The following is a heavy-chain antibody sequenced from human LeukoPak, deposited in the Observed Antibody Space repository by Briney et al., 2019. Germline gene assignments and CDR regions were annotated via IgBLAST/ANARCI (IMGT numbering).Heavy chain of an antibody. CDR2: ISSSSSTI. J-gene: IGHJ4*02. CDR3: ARDPVGYDYVWGSSYYFDY. Sequence: GGSLRLSCSTSGFTFSSYSMNWVRQAPGKGLEWVSYISSSSSTIYYADSVKGRFTVSIDNDRHSLDLQSESMRAGGTAVCDWARDPVGYDYVWGSSYYFDYWGQGTLVTVSS. CDR1: GFTFSSYS. V-gene: IGHV3-48*01. D-gene: IGHD3-16*01.